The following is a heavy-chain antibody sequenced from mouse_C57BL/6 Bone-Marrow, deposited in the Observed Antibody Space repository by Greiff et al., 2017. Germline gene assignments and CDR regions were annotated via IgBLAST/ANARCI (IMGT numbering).Heavy chain of an antibody. J-gene: IGHJ4*01. V-gene: IGHV1-77*01. CDR2: IGPGCGST. Sequence: VQLQQSGAELVKPGASVKISCKASGYTFTDYYINWVKQRPGQGLEWIGKIGPGCGSTYYNEKFKGKATLTADKSSSTAYMQLSILTSEDSAVYFCARVYYGYYYAMDYWGQGTSVTVSS. CDR3: ARVYYGYYYAMDY. D-gene: IGHD2-1*01. CDR1: GYTFTDYY.